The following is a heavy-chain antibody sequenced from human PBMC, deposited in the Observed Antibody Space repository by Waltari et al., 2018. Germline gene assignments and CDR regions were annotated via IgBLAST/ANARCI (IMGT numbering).Heavy chain of an antibody. CDR1: GFTFSNAW. V-gene: IGHV3-15*01. Sequence: EVQLVESGGGLVKPGGSLRLSCAASGFTFSNAWMSWVRQGPGKGLEWVGRSKSKTDGGTTDYAAPVKGRFTISRDDSKNTLYLQMNSLKTEDTAVYYCTTDGNHWGQGTLVTVSS. J-gene: IGHJ5*02. CDR2: SKSKTDGGTT. CDR3: TTDGNH.